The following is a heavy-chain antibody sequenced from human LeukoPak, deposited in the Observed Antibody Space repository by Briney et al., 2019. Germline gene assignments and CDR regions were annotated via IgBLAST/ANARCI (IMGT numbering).Heavy chain of an antibody. V-gene: IGHV1-18*01. CDR2: IAAYNGNT. J-gene: IGHJ4*02. Sequence: ASVRVSCKASGYSFTNYGISWVRQAPGQGLEWMGWIAAYNGNTNYAQKFQGRVTMTTDTSTSTAYVELRNLSSDDTAVYYCARDLVFCSGGSCWDYWGQGTLVTVSS. D-gene: IGHD2-15*01. CDR3: ARDLVFCSGGSCWDY. CDR1: GYSFTNYG.